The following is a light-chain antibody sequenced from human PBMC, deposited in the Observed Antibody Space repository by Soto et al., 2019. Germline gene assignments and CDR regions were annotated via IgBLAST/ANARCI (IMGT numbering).Light chain of an antibody. CDR1: QSFSSDY. CDR2: RAS. CDR3: QQYGSSGT. Sequence: EIVLTQSPGTLSLSLGERATLSCRASQSFSSDYVAWYRQKPGQVPTVLIYRASTRATGIPDRFSGSGSGTDFTLTISRLEPEDFAVYYCQQYGSSGTFGQGTKVDIK. J-gene: IGKJ1*01. V-gene: IGKV3-20*01.